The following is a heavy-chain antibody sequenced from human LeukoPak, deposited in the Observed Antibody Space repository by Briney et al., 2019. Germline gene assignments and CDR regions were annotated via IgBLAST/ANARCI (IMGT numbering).Heavy chain of an antibody. D-gene: IGHD3-16*01. Sequence: GGSLRLSCAASGFIFSDYYMNWIRQAPGKGLEWVSYISSSGTTIYYADSVKGRFTMSRDNAKNSLYLQMNSLRAEDTAVYYCAREITPYYYIDVWGKGTTVTVSS. CDR1: GFIFSDYY. J-gene: IGHJ6*03. CDR2: ISSSGTTI. V-gene: IGHV3-11*04. CDR3: AREITPYYYIDV.